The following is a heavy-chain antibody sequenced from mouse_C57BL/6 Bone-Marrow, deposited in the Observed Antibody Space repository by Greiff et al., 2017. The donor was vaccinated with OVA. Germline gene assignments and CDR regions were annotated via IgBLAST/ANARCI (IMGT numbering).Heavy chain of an antibody. J-gene: IGHJ1*03. CDR2: ISSGSSTI. CDR3: ARINYWYVDD. Sequence: EVQLVESGGGLVKPGGSLKLSCAASGFTFSDYGMHWVRQAPEKGLEWVAYISSGSSTIYYADTVKGRFTISRDNDKNTLFLQMTSLRSEDTAMYYCARINYWYVDDWGTGTTVTVSS. CDR1: GFTFSDYG. V-gene: IGHV5-17*01.